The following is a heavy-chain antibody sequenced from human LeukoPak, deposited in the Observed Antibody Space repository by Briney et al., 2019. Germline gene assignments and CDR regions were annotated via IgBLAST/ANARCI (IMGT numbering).Heavy chain of an antibody. CDR3: ARYRIGTRGGHSGAHDAFDI. J-gene: IGHJ3*02. CDR2: VYTSGST. V-gene: IGHV4-61*02. CDR1: GGSINSGTYY. Sequence: PSETLSLTCTVSGGSINSGTYYWSWIRQPAGKGLEWIGRVYTSGSTNYNPSLRSRVTISVDTSKNLFSLRLNSVTAADTAVYYCARYRIGTRGGHSGAHDAFDIWGQGTMVTVSS. D-gene: IGHD1/OR15-1a*01.